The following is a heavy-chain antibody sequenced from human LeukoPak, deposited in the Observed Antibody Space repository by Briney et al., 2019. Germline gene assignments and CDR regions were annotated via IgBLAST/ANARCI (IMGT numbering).Heavy chain of an antibody. J-gene: IGHJ4*02. CDR1: GGSISSGGYY. CDR3: AGHVVVTATFDY. CDR2: IYYSGST. D-gene: IGHD2-21*02. V-gene: IGHV4-31*03. Sequence: SETLSLTCTVSGGSISSGGYYWSWIRQHPGKGLEWIGYIYYSGSTYYNPSLTSRVTISVDTSKKRLSLKLSSVTAADTAGYYCAGHVVVTATFDYWGQGTLVTVSS.